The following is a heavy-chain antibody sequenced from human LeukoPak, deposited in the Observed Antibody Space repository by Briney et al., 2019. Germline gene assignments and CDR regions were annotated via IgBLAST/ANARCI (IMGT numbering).Heavy chain of an antibody. V-gene: IGHV4-59*01. Sequence: SETLSLTCTVSGGSISSYYWSWIRQPPGKGLEWIGYIYYSGSTNYNPSLKSRVTISVDTSKNQFSLKLSSVTAADTAVYYCARGLDYDYVWGSYRHCHYCDYWGQGTLVTVSS. CDR3: ARGLDYDYVWGSYRHCHYCDY. CDR2: IYYSGST. D-gene: IGHD3-16*02. J-gene: IGHJ4*02. CDR1: GGSISSYY.